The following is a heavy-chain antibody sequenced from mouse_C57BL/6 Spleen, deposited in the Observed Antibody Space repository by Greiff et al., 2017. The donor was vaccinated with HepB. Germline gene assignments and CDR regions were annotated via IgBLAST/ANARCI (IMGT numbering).Heavy chain of an antibody. CDR1: GYTFTSYW. CDR3: ARWERDYGKGDAMVY. J-gene: IGHJ4*01. Sequence: QVQLQQSGAELVKPGASVKLSCKASGYTFTSYWMQWVKQRPGQGLEWIGEIDPSDSYTNYNQKFKGKATLTVDTSSSTAYMQLSSLTSEDSAVYYCARWERDYGKGDAMVYWGQGTSVTVSS. V-gene: IGHV1-50*01. CDR2: IDPSDSYT. D-gene: IGHD1-1*01.